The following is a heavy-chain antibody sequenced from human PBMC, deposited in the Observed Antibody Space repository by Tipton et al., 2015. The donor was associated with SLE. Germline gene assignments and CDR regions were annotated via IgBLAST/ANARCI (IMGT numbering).Heavy chain of an antibody. CDR1: GGSISSSSYY. Sequence: TLSLTCPVSGGSISSSSYYWGWIRQPPGKGLEWIGSSYYSGSTYYNPSLKSRVTISVDTSKNQFSLKLSSVTAADTAVYYCARVGRAAAGTYYFDYWGQGTLVTVSS. V-gene: IGHV4-39*07. CDR3: ARVGRAAAGTYYFDY. CDR2: SYYSGST. D-gene: IGHD6-13*01. J-gene: IGHJ4*02.